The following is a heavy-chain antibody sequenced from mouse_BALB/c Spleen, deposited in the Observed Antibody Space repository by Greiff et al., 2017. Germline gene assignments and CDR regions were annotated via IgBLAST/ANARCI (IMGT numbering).Heavy chain of an antibody. Sequence: VMLVESGGGLVQPGGSRKLSCAASGFTFSSFGMHWVRQAPEKGLEWVAYISSGSSTIYYADTVKGQSTISRDNPKNTPFLQMTSLMSEDTAMYDCARTAGNCYAMDYWGQGTSVTVSS. V-gene: IGHV5-17*02. D-gene: IGHD2-1*01. CDR1: GFTFSSFG. CDR2: ISSGSSTI. J-gene: IGHJ4*01. CDR3: ARTAGNCYAMDY.